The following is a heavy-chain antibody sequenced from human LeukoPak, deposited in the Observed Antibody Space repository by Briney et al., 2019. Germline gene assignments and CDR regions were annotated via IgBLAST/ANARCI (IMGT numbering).Heavy chain of an antibody. CDR3: ARDYGSGDFAFDY. Sequence: HPGGSLRLSCAASGFTFSSYGMHWVRQAPGKGLEWVAFIRYDGSNKYYADSVKGRFTISRDNSKNTLYLQMNSLRAEDTAVYYRARDYGSGDFAFDYWGQGTLVTVSS. CDR2: IRYDGSNK. D-gene: IGHD5-24*01. J-gene: IGHJ4*02. CDR1: GFTFSSYG. V-gene: IGHV3-30*02.